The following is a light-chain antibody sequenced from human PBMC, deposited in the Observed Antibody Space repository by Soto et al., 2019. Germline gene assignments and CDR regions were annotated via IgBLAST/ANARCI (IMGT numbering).Light chain of an antibody. CDR3: AAWDDSLSGPNWI. J-gene: IGLJ3*02. Sequence: QSVLTQPPSASGTPGQRDTISCSGSSSNIGTNYIYWYQHLPGVAPKLLIYTSDQRPSGVPDRFSGSKSGTSASLAISGLRSEDEADYYCAAWDDSLSGPNWIFGGGTKVTVL. CDR2: TSD. V-gene: IGLV1-47*01. CDR1: SSNIGTNY.